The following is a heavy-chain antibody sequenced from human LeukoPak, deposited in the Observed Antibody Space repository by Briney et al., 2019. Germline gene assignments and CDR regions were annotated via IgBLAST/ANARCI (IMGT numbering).Heavy chain of an antibody. V-gene: IGHV3-30-3*01. D-gene: IGHD6-19*01. CDR2: ISYDGTNK. J-gene: IGHJ4*02. Sequence: GGSLRLPCEASGFIFSSYALHWVRQVPGVGLEWVAVISYDGTNKYYADSVKGRFTISRDNSKNTLSLQMNSLRGDDTAVFYCARDPGLGYRSGWYQDYFDYWGQGTLVTVSS. CDR1: GFIFSSYA. CDR3: ARDPGLGYRSGWYQDYFDY.